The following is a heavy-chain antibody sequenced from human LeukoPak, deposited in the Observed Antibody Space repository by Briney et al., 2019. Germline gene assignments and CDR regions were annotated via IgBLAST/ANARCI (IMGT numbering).Heavy chain of an antibody. CDR3: AGDADVDYDWIALDY. J-gene: IGHJ4*02. CDR1: GFTVSSNY. Sequence: GGSLRLSCTASGFTVSSNYMSWVRQAPGKGLEWVSVIYSGGSRSYADSVKGRFTISRDMSRNTLYLQMNSLRAEDTAVYYCAGDADVDYDWIALDYWGQGTLVTVSS. V-gene: IGHV3-66*01. D-gene: IGHD4-17*01. CDR2: IYSGGSR.